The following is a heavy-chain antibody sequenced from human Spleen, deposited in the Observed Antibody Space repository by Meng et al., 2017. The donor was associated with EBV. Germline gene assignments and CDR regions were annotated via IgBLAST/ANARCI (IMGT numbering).Heavy chain of an antibody. CDR3: ATWWGKGYY. CDR2: INHSGKP. Sequence: QVASQQWGAGLLKPSVTLSLIFDVYGGPFDGYPWTCIRQPPGKGLEWIGEINHSGKPNYNPYLKSRVTISVDTSKRQFSLKLTSMTAADTAVYYCATWWGKGYYWGQETLVTVSS. CDR1: GGPFDGYP. V-gene: IGHV4-34*01. J-gene: IGHJ4*02. D-gene: IGHD2-8*02.